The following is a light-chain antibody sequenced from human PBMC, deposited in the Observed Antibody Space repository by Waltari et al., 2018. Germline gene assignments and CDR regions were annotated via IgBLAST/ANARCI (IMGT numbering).Light chain of an antibody. CDR3: QQRTNWPPWT. CDR1: QSVSSN. Sequence: EIVLTQSPATLSLSPGERATVSCRASQSVSSNLDWYQHKPGQAPRLLIYDASSRATGIPARFSGSGSGTDFTLTISSLEPEDFAVYYCQQRTNWPPWTFGQGTKVETK. CDR2: DAS. J-gene: IGKJ1*01. V-gene: IGKV3-11*01.